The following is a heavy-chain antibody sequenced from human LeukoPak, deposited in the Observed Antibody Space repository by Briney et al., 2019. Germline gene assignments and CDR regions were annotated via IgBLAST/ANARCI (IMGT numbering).Heavy chain of an antibody. CDR1: GGSISSYY. Sequence: SETLSLTCTVSGGSISSYYWGWIRQPPGKGLEWIGSIYHSGSTYYNPSLKSRVTISVDTSKNQFSLRLSSVTAADTAVYYCAREFSSWLYYFDYWGQGTLVTVSS. J-gene: IGHJ4*02. V-gene: IGHV4-38-2*02. D-gene: IGHD6-13*01. CDR3: AREFSSWLYYFDY. CDR2: IYHSGST.